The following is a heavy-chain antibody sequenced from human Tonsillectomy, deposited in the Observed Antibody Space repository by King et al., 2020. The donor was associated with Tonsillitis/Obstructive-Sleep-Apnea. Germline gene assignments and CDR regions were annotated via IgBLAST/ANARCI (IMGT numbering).Heavy chain of an antibody. CDR3: ARSIVGASLDALDI. CDR2: IYSGDSGGYR. J-gene: IGHJ3*02. Sequence: VQLVESGGGLMQPGGSLRLSCAASGFTVSSNYMNWVRQSPGKGPEWVSIIYSGDSGGYRYYADSVTGRFTISRDNSKNMLYLQMDSLRAEDTAVYYCARSIVGASLDALDIWGQGTMVTVSS. D-gene: IGHD1-26*01. V-gene: IGHV3-53*01. CDR1: GFTVSSNY.